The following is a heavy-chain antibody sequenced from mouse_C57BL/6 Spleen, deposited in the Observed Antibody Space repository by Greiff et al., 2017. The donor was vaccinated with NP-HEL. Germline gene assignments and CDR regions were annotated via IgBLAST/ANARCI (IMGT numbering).Heavy chain of an antibody. CDR2: ISDGGSYT. J-gene: IGHJ1*03. V-gene: IGHV5-4*01. Sequence: EVQRVESGGGLVKPGGSLKLSCAASGFTFSSYAMSWVRQTPEKRLEWVATISDGGSYTYYPDNVKGRFTISRDNAKNNLYLQMSHLKSEDTAMYYCARDPGRKGYFDVWGTGTTVTVSS. CDR1: GFTFSSYA. CDR3: ARDPGRKGYFDV.